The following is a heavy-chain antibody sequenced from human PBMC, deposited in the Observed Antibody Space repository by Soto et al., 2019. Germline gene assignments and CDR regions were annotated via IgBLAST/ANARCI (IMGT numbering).Heavy chain of an antibody. CDR3: ARESRYCSGGSCYFLPGIDY. J-gene: IGHJ4*02. V-gene: IGHV1-69*12. D-gene: IGHD2-15*01. Sequence: QVQLVQSGAEVKKPGSSVKVSCKASGGTFSSYAISWVRQAPGQGLEWMGGIIPIFGTANYAQKFQGRVTSTADESTSKAYMELSSLRSEDTAVYYCARESRYCSGGSCYFLPGIDYWGQGTLVTVSS. CDR1: GGTFSSYA. CDR2: IIPIFGTA.